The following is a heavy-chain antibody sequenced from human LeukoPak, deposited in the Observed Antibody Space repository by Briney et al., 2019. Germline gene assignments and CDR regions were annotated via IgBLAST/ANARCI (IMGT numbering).Heavy chain of an antibody. D-gene: IGHD3-10*01. CDR2: ISSSSSYI. CDR1: GFTFSSYE. V-gene: IGHV3-21*01. Sequence: GGSLRLSCAASGFTFSSYEMNWVRQAPGKGLEWVSSISSSSSYIYYADSVKGRFTISRDNAKNSLYLQMNSLRAEDTAVYYCARDRLDYYGSGSQSDWGQGTLVTVSS. J-gene: IGHJ4*02. CDR3: ARDRLDYYGSGSQSD.